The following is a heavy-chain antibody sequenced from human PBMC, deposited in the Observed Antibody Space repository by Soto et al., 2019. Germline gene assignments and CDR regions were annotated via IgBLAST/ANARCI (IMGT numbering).Heavy chain of an antibody. V-gene: IGHV5-10-1*01. J-gene: IGHJ3*01. D-gene: IGHD3-10*01. CDR2: IDPSDSQT. Sequence: GESLKISCKGSGYSFAGYWITWVRQKPGKGLEWMGRIDPSDSQTYYSPSFRGHVTISVTKSITTVFLQWSSLRASDTAMYYCVRGVHLTAADAFDVWGQGTMVTVSS. CDR1: GYSFAGYW. CDR3: VRGVHLTAADAFDV.